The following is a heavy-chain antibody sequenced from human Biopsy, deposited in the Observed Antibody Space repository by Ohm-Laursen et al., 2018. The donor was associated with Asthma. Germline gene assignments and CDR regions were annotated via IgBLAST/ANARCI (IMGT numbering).Heavy chain of an antibody. CDR2: IDQSGYT. J-gene: IGHJ5*02. CDR3: ARAAITGIRGWFDP. V-gene: IGHV4-34*01. D-gene: IGHD1-20*01. Sequence: GTLSLTWTVYGGYLTGHYWNWIRQPPGKGLEWIGEIDQSGYTNYNPSLKSRVTISADTSKNQFHLNLSSVTAADTAVYFCARAAITGIRGWFDPWGQGTQVTVPS. CDR1: GGYLTGHY.